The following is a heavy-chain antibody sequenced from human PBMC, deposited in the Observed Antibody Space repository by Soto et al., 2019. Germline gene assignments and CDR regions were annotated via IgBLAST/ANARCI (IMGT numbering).Heavy chain of an antibody. J-gene: IGHJ3*02. Sequence: QVHLVESGGDVVQPGTSLRLSCSASGFTFSSYAMHWVRRAPGKGLEWVAVIWFNGSQEIYADSVKGRFSISRDNSKNTLHLQMNRLRAEDTAVYYCTRELSPYLIKWTFDIWGPGTMVTVSS. V-gene: IGHV3-33*01. D-gene: IGHD1-26*01. CDR1: GFTFSSYA. CDR2: IWFNGSQE. CDR3: TRELSPYLIKWTFDI.